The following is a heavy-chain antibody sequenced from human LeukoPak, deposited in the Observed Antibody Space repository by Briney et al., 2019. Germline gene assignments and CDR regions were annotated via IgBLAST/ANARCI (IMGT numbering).Heavy chain of an antibody. CDR2: ISSSGSTI. D-gene: IGHD3-22*01. Sequence: AGGSLRLSCAASGFTFSSYEMNWVRQAPGKGLEWVSYISSSGSTIYYADSVKGRFTISRDNAKNSLYLQMNSLRAEDTAVYYCARDSSSYDSSGNWGQGTLVTVSS. J-gene: IGHJ4*02. CDR1: GFTFSSYE. CDR3: ARDSSSYDSSGN. V-gene: IGHV3-48*03.